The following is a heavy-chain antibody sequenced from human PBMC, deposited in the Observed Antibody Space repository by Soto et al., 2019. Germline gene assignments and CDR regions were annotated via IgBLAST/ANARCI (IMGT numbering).Heavy chain of an antibody. CDR2: ISYDGSNK. J-gene: IGHJ4*02. CDR1: GFTFSSYG. CDR3: AKGYFDWLLLSR. V-gene: IGHV3-30*18. D-gene: IGHD3-9*01. Sequence: GESLKISCAASGFTFSSYGMHWVRQAPGKGLEWVAVISYDGSNKYYADSVKGRFTISRDNSKKTLYLQMNSLRAEDTAVYYCAKGYFDWLLLSRWGQGTLVTVSS.